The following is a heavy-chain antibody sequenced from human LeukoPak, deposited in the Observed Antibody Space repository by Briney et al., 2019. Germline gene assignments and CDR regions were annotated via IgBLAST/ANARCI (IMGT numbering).Heavy chain of an antibody. V-gene: IGHV4-59*08. Sequence: SETLSLTCTVSGGSISSYYWSWIRRPPGKGLEWIGYIYYSGSTNYNPSLKSRVTISVDTSKNQFSLKLSSVTAADTAVYYCARLDFAVFYYWGQGTLVTVSS. D-gene: IGHD3/OR15-3a*01. J-gene: IGHJ4*02. CDR3: ARLDFAVFYY. CDR1: GGSISSYY. CDR2: IYYSGST.